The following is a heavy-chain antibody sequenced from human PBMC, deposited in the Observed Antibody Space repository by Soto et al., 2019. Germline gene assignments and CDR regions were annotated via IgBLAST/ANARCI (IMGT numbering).Heavy chain of an antibody. Sequence: SETLSLTSTVSGGSISSGDYYWSWIRQPPGKGLEWIGYIYYSGSTYYNPSLKSRVTISVDTSKNQFSLKLSSVTAADTAVYYCARSLWGYGSGSRPVWFDPWGQGTLVTVSS. CDR2: IYYSGST. CDR3: ARSLWGYGSGSRPVWFDP. D-gene: IGHD3-10*01. V-gene: IGHV4-30-4*01. J-gene: IGHJ5*02. CDR1: GGSISSGDYY.